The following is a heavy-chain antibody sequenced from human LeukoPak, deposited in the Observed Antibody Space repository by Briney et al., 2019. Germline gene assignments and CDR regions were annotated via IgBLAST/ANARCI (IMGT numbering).Heavy chain of an antibody. Sequence: PGGSLRLSCAASGFTFRTYSMNWVRQAPGMGLEWVSYISEGSSTIYYADSVKGRFTISRDNSKDMLYLQMNSLRAEDTAVYYCARDAAPGIGVAGTSDYWGQGTLVTVSS. J-gene: IGHJ4*02. CDR3: ARDAAPGIGVAGTSDY. D-gene: IGHD6-19*01. CDR1: GFTFRTYS. CDR2: ISEGSSTI. V-gene: IGHV3-48*01.